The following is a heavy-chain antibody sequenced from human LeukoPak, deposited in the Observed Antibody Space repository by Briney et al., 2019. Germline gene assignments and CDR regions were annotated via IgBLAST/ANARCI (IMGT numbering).Heavy chain of an antibody. V-gene: IGHV3-74*01. D-gene: IGHD3-3*01. CDR3: ARVTIFGVVATFDY. CDR1: GFTFSSYW. Sequence: GGSLRLSCAASGFTFSSYWMHWVRQAPGKGLVWVSRINSDGRRTSYADSVKGRFTISRVSAKNSLYLQMNSLRAEDTAAYFCARVTIFGVVATFDYWGQGTLVTVSS. J-gene: IGHJ4*02. CDR2: INSDGRRT.